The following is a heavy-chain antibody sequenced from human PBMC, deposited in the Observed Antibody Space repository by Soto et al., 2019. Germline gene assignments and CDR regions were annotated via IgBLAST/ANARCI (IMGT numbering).Heavy chain of an antibody. CDR1: GYTFTSYD. V-gene: IGHV1-18*01. CDR3: ARYDFWSGYSRLYYYYYGMDV. J-gene: IGHJ6*02. D-gene: IGHD3-3*01. Sequence: GASVKVSCKASGYTFTSYDINWVRQATGQGLEWMGWISAYNGNTNYAQKLQGRVTMTTDTSTSTAYMELRSLRSDDTAVYYCARYDFWSGYSRLYYYYYGMDVWGQGTTVTVSS. CDR2: ISAYNGNT.